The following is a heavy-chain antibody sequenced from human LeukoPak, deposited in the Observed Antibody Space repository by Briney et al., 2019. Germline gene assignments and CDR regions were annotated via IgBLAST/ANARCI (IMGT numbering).Heavy chain of an antibody. J-gene: IGHJ6*02. CDR3: ARGNRDSSGFYYYYGKDV. D-gene: IGHD6-19*01. V-gene: IGHV3-9*01. CDR2: ISWDSKNI. CDR1: GFTFDDYA. Sequence: GRSLRLSCAASGFTFDDYAMFWVQQAPGKGLEWVSGISWDSKNIGYAASVKGRFTISRDNAKNSLHLQLSSLRAEDTAFYYCARGNRDSSGFYYYYGKDVWGQGTTVTVSS.